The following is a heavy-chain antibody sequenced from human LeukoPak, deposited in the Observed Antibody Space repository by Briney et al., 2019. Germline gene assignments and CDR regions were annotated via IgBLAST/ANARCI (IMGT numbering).Heavy chain of an antibody. V-gene: IGHV1-69*13. D-gene: IGHD2-2*01. J-gene: IGHJ5*02. CDR1: GGTFSSYA. CDR2: IIPIFGTA. CDR3: ARTGYCSSTSCYEDNWFDP. Sequence: ASVKVSCKASGGTFSSYAISWVRQAPGQGLEWMGGIIPIFGTANYAQKFQGRVTITADESTSTAYMELSSLRAEDTAVYYCARTGYCSSTSCYEDNWFDPWGQGTLVTVSS.